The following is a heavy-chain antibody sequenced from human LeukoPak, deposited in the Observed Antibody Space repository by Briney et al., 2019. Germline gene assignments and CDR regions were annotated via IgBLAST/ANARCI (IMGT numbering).Heavy chain of an antibody. J-gene: IGHJ4*02. CDR3: ASRTRSGSYSSFDY. CDR2: ISGSGGST. D-gene: IGHD3-10*01. Sequence: PGGSLRLSCAASGFTFSSYAMSWVRQAPGKGLEWVSAISGSGGSTYYADSVKGRFTISRDNAKNSLYLQMNSLRAEDTAVYYCASRTRSGSYSSFDYWGQGTLVTVSS. V-gene: IGHV3-23*01. CDR1: GFTFSSYA.